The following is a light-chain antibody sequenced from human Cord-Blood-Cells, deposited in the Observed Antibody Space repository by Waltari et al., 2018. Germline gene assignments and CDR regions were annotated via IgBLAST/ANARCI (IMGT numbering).Light chain of an antibody. Sequence: QSALTQPASVSGSPGQSITISCTGTSSDVGGYNYVPWYQQHPGKAPKLMIYDVSKRPSGVSNRFSGSKSGNMASLTISGLQAEDEADYYCSSYTSSSTLVFGGGTKLTVL. J-gene: IGLJ2*01. CDR3: SSYTSSSTLV. CDR2: DVS. CDR1: SSDVGGYNY. V-gene: IGLV2-14*01.